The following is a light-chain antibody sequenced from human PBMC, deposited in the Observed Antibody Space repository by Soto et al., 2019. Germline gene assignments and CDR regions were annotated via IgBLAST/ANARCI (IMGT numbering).Light chain of an antibody. CDR3: QQYFSTPT. V-gene: IGKV4-1*01. Sequence: DIVMTQSPDSLAVSLGERATINCKSSQGVLHSSSNRFSIAWYQQKPGLPPKLIIYWASARESGVPDRFSGSVSVTDFTLTISSLQAEDVAVYYCQQYFSTPTFGQGTKLEVK. J-gene: IGKJ2*01. CDR2: WAS. CDR1: QGVLHSSSNRFS.